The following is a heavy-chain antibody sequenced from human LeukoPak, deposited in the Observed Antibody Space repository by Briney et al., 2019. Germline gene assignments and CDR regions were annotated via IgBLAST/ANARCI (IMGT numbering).Heavy chain of an antibody. CDR1: GFTFRNHW. Sequence: GRSLRLSCAPSGFTFRNHWMHWVRHTPGKGLLWVSLISSDGSSTTYADSVKGRFTISRDNAKNTLYLQMNNLRAEDTAMYYCARDQRVTGRPDIDYWGQGTLVIVSS. CDR2: ISSDGSST. V-gene: IGHV3-74*03. CDR3: ARDQRVTGRPDIDY. J-gene: IGHJ4*02. D-gene: IGHD6-6*01.